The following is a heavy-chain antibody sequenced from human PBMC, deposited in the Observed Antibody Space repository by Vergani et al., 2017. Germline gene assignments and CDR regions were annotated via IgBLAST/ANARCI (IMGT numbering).Heavy chain of an antibody. V-gene: IGHV3-23*01. J-gene: IGHJ4*02. CDR1: GFTFSSYA. Sequence: EVQLLESGGGLVQPGGSLRLSCAASGFTFSSYAMSWVRQAPGKGLEWVSAISGSVGSTYYADSVKGRFTISRDNSKNTLYLKMNSLRAEDTAVYYCAKDYYVWGSYRHDYWGQGTLVTVSS. CDR3: AKDYYVWGSYRHDY. CDR2: ISGSVGST. D-gene: IGHD3-16*02.